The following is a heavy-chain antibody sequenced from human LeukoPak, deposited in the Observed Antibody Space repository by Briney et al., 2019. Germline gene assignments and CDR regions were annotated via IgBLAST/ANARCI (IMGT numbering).Heavy chain of an antibody. CDR1: GFTFSSYA. V-gene: IGHV3-23*01. CDR3: ANPGIAVAGSEDY. Sequence: GGSLRLSCAASGFTFSSYAMSWVRQAPGKGLEWVSAISGSGGSTYFADSVKGRFTISRDNSKNTLYLQMNSLRAEDTAVYYCANPGIAVAGSEDYWGQGTLVTVSS. CDR2: ISGSGGST. J-gene: IGHJ4*02. D-gene: IGHD6-19*01.